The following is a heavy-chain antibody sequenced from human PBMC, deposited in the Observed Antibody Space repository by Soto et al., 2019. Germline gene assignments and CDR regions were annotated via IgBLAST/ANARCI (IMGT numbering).Heavy chain of an antibody. Sequence: EVQLLESGGGLVQPGGSLRLSCTASGFTFTNYAMSWVRQAPGKGLEWVSVISGSSVITYYADSVKGRFTISRDNSKNTLYLQMNSLRAEDTAVYYCAKDLGDTSPVRFDYWGQGTLVTVSS. V-gene: IGHV3-23*01. J-gene: IGHJ4*02. D-gene: IGHD2-21*02. CDR3: AKDLGDTSPVRFDY. CDR1: GFTFTNYA. CDR2: ISGSSVIT.